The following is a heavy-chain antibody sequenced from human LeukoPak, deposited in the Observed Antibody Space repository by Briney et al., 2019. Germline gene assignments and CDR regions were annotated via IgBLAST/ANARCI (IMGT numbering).Heavy chain of an antibody. CDR2: IIPIFGTA. V-gene: IGHV1-69*05. Sequence: SVTVSFKASGGTFSIYAISWVRQAPGQGLEWMGGIIPIFGTANYAQKFQGRVTITTDESTSTAYMELSSLRSEDTAVYYCARVLEEAGSVGFDYWGQGTLVTVSS. D-gene: IGHD3-3*01. CDR3: ARVLEEAGSVGFDY. CDR1: GGTFSIYA. J-gene: IGHJ4*02.